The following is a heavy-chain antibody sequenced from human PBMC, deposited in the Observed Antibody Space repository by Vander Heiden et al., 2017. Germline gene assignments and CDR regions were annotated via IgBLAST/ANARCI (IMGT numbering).Heavy chain of an antibody. CDR3: ARAGSMMRSRGGENWFDP. Sequence: QVQLVESGGGVVQPGRSLRLSCAASGFTSSSYGVHWVRQAPGKGLEWVAVIWYDGSNKYYADSVKGRFTISRDNSKNTLYLQMNSLRAEDTAVYYCARAGSMMRSRGGENWFDPWGQGTLVTVSS. CDR1: GFTSSSYG. D-gene: IGHD3-10*01. CDR2: IWYDGSNK. V-gene: IGHV3-33*01. J-gene: IGHJ5*02.